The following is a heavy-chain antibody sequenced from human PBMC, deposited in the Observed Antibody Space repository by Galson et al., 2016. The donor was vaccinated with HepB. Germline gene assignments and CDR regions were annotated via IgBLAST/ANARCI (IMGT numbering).Heavy chain of an antibody. CDR2: ISPRRTT. CDR3: AKERLVRRIFDH. D-gene: IGHD1-1*01. J-gene: IGHJ4*02. CDR1: GFVLSNFG. Sequence: SLRLSCAASGFVLSNFGLSWVRQAPGKGLAWVASISPRRTTYYSDSVQGRFTISRDNSNNTLYLQMNGLRAEDTAVYYCAKERLVRRIFDHWGQGTLLTVSS. V-gene: IGHV3-23*01.